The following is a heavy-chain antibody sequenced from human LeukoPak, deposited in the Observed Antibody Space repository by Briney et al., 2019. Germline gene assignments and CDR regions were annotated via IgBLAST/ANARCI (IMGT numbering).Heavy chain of an antibody. CDR2: IIPIFGTA. V-gene: IGHV1-69*13. CDR3: ARGRGSTPFDY. D-gene: IGHD2-2*01. CDR1: GGTFSSYA. J-gene: IGHJ4*02. Sequence: ASVKVSCKASGGTFSSYAISWVRQAPGQGLEWMGGIIPIFGTANYAQKFQGRVTITADESTSTAYMELSSLRSGDTAVYYCARGRGSTPFDYWGQGTLVTVSS.